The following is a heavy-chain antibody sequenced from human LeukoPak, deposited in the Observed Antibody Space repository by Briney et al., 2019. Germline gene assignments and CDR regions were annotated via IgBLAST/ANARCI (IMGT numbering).Heavy chain of an antibody. Sequence: GGSLRLSCAASGFTFSSYAMSWVRQGPGKGLEWVSVMSGSGGSTYHADSVKGRFTISRDNSKNTLYLQMNSLRAEDTAVYYCASGRSDYYLDAFDIWGQGTTVTVSS. CDR2: MSGSGGST. J-gene: IGHJ3*02. D-gene: IGHD3-22*01. CDR1: GFTFSSYA. CDR3: ASGRSDYYLDAFDI. V-gene: IGHV3-23*01.